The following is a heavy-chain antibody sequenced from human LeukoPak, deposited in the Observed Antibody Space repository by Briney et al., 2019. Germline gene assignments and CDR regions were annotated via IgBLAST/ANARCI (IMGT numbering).Heavy chain of an antibody. V-gene: IGHV4-59*08. CDR3: ARHASVAMMRWFDP. J-gene: IGHJ5*02. CDR2: IYYSGST. Sequence: SETLSLTCNVSGGSISSYYWSWIRQPPGKGLEWIGYIYYSGSTNYNPSLKSRVTISVDTSKNQFSLKLSSVTAADTAVYYCARHASVAMMRWFDPWGQGTLVTVSS. CDR1: GGSISSYY. D-gene: IGHD5-12*01.